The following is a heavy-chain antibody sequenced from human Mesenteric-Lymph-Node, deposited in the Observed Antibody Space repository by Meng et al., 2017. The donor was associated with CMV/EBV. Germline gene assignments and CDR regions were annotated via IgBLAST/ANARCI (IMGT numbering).Heavy chain of an antibody. V-gene: IGHV3-11*04. CDR2: ISSAGYTT. D-gene: IGHD3-22*01. Sequence: GGSLRLSCAASGFTVSAHYMSWVRQAPGKGLEWVSHISSAGYTTYYADSVKGRFTISRDNAKSSLYLQLNSLRAEDTAVYYCARMALYYDSSGYTDAFDIWGQGTMVTVSS. CDR3: ARMALYYDSSGYTDAFDI. CDR1: GFTVSAHY. J-gene: IGHJ3*02.